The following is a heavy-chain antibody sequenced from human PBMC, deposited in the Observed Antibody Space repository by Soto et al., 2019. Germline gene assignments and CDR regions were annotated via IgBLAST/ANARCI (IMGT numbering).Heavy chain of an antibody. CDR2: IYTSGST. J-gene: IGHJ6*02. Sequence: SETLSLTCTVSGGSISSYYWSWIRQPAGKGLEWIGRIYTSGSTNYNPSLKSRVTMSVDTSKNQFSLKLSSVTAADTAVYYCARDQGGTCGSYCYYSYGMDVWGPGTTVPVSS. CDR3: ARDQGGTCGSYCYYSYGMDV. V-gene: IGHV4-4*07. D-gene: IGHD1-26*01. CDR1: GGSISSYY.